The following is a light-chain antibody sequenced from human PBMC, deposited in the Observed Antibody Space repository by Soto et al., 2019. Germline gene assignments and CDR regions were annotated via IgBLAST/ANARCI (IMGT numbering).Light chain of an antibody. CDR1: QSVGSN. CDR2: GAS. CDR3: QQYNNWPPIT. V-gene: IGKV3-15*01. J-gene: IGKJ5*01. Sequence: EIVMTQSPATLSVSPLERANLYCSSSQSVGSNLAWYQQKPGQAPRLLIYGASTGATGIPARFSGSGSGTEFTLTISSLQSEDFAVYYCQQYNNWPPITFGQGTRLEI.